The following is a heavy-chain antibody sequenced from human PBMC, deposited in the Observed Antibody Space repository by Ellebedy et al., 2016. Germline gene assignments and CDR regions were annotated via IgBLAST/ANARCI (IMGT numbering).Heavy chain of an antibody. CDR2: IYNSGST. V-gene: IGHV4-59*02. CDR1: GGSVSSSY. Sequence: SETLSLTCNVSGGSVSSSYWSWIRQPPGKRLEWIGYIYNSGSTDYNPSLKSRVTISLDTSKNQFSLRLSSVTAADTAVYYCAKWNGGWYAFEVWGQGTMVTVSS. D-gene: IGHD6-19*01. J-gene: IGHJ3*01. CDR3: AKWNGGWYAFEV.